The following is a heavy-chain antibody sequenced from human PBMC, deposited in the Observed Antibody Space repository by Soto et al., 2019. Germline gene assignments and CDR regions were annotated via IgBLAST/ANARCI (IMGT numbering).Heavy chain of an antibody. J-gene: IGHJ3*02. CDR2: ISYDGSNK. Sequence: RLSCAASGFTFSSYGMHWVRQAPGKGLEWVAVISYDGSNKYYADSVKGRFTISRDNSKNTLYLQMNSLRAEDTAVYYCALVSITMIVVVTDAFDIWGQGTMVTVSS. D-gene: IGHD3-22*01. CDR1: GFTFSSYG. V-gene: IGHV3-30*03. CDR3: ALVSITMIVVVTDAFDI.